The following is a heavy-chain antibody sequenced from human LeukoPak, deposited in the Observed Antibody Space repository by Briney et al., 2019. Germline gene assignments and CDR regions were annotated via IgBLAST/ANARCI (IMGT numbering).Heavy chain of an antibody. CDR3: ATDRSCSSSSCHGVVDY. CDR1: GFAFASYA. Sequence: GGSLRLSCAASGFAFASYAMSWVRQAPGKGLEWVSVIGDSGSTTYYADSVKGRFTISRDNSKNTVYLQMNSLRAEDTAVYYCATDRSCSSSSCHGVVDYWGQGALVTVSS. V-gene: IGHV3-23*01. CDR2: IGDSGSTT. D-gene: IGHD2-2*01. J-gene: IGHJ4*02.